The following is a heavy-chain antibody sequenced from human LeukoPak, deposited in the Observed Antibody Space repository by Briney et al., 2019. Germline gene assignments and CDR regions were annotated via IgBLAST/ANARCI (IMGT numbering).Heavy chain of an antibody. Sequence: SVKVSCKASGGTFSSYAISWVRQAPGQGLEWMGGIIPIFGTANYAQKFQGRVTITADKSTSTAYMELSSLRSEDTAVYYCARDPLRYCSSTSCSLLHAFDIWGQGTMVTVSS. D-gene: IGHD2-2*01. J-gene: IGHJ3*02. CDR1: GGTFSSYA. V-gene: IGHV1-69*06. CDR3: ARDPLRYCSSTSCSLLHAFDI. CDR2: IIPIFGTA.